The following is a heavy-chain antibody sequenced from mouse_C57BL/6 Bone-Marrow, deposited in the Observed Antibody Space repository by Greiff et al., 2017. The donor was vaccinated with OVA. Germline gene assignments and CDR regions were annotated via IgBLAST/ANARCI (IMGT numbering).Heavy chain of an antibody. CDR2: IDPSDSYT. Sequence: QVQLQQPGAELVKPGASVKLSCKASGYTFTSYWMQWVKQRPGQGLEWIGEIDPSDSYTNYNQKFKGKATLTVDTSFSTAYMQLSSLTSEDSAVYYCARGDDFFDYWGQGTTLTVSS. CDR3: ARGDDFFDY. CDR1: GYTFTSYW. J-gene: IGHJ2*01. V-gene: IGHV1-50*01. D-gene: IGHD2-4*01.